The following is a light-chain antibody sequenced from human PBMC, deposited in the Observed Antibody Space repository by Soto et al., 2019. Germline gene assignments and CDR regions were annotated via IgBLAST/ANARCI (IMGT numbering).Light chain of an antibody. V-gene: IGKV3-15*01. CDR2: GAS. CDR3: QQYNDWPLT. CDR1: QSVRSD. Sequence: ERVMTQSPATLSVSPGERATLSCRASQSVRSDLAWYQQKPGQAPRLLMYGASTRATGIPARFSGSGSGTEFTLTISSLQSEDFAFYYCQQYNDWPLTFGGGTKVEIK. J-gene: IGKJ4*01.